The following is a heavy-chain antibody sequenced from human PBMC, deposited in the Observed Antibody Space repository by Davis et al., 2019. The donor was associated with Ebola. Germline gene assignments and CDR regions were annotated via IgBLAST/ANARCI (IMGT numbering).Heavy chain of an antibody. D-gene: IGHD1-26*01. CDR2: IIPMVGTA. V-gene: IGHV1-69*04. J-gene: IGHJ4*02. CDR3: ARDLGRYDDH. CDR1: GGTFSTYD. Sequence: AASVTVSRKASGGTFSTYDINWVRQPPGQGLEWMGRIIPMVGTATYAQKFQGRVTITADKSTSTAYMEMSGLRSEDTAVYYCARDLGRYDDHWGQGTLVTVSS.